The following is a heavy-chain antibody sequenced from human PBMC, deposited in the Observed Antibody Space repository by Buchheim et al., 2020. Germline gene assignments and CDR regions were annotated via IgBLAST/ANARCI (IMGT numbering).Heavy chain of an antibody. CDR1: GGSFSGYY. J-gene: IGHJ6*02. V-gene: IGHV4-34*01. CDR2: INHSGST. CDR3: ARQYYDFWSGYFHLSDYYYYGMDV. Sequence: QVQLQQWGAGLLKPSETLSLTCAVYGGSFSGYYWSWIRQPPGKGLEWIGEINHSGSTNYNPSLKSRVTISVDTSKNQFSLKLSSVTAADTAVYYCARQYYDFWSGYFHLSDYYYYGMDVWGQGTT. D-gene: IGHD3-3*01.